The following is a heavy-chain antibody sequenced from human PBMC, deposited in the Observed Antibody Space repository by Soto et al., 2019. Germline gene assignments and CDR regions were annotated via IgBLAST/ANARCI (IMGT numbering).Heavy chain of an antibody. CDR2: IYPGDFDT. V-gene: IGHV5-51*01. D-gene: IGHD3-3*01. Sequence: PGESLKISCKASGYRFPTYWIGWVRQMPGKGLEWMGIIYPGDFDTRYSPSFQGQVTISADKSISTAYLQWSSLKASDTAMYYCARHGRSEERLPRYYYYGMDVGGQGTTVTVSS. CDR1: GYRFPTYW. CDR3: ARHGRSEERLPRYYYYGMDV. J-gene: IGHJ6*02.